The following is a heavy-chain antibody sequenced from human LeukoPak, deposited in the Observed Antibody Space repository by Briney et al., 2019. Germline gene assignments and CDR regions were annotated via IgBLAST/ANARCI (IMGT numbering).Heavy chain of an antibody. Sequence: SETLSLTCTVSRGSISSGGYYWSWIRQLPGKGLEWIGYIYYSGATYYNPSLKSRIIISVDTSKNQFSLKLTSVTAADTAVYYCARRDGTYNWFDPWGQGTLVTVSS. J-gene: IGHJ5*02. V-gene: IGHV4-31*03. CDR3: ARRDGTYNWFDP. D-gene: IGHD5-24*01. CDR2: IYYSGAT. CDR1: RGSISSGGYY.